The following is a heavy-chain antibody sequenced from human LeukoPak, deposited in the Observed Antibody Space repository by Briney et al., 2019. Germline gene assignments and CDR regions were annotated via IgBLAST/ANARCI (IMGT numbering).Heavy chain of an antibody. Sequence: PGGSLRLSCAASGFTFSSYSMTWVRQAPGKGLEWVSSISSSSSYIHYADSVKGRFTISRDNAKNSLYLQMNSLRAEDTAVYYCARDLSGSYGYWGQGTLVTVSS. V-gene: IGHV3-21*01. CDR2: ISSSSSYI. D-gene: IGHD1-26*01. J-gene: IGHJ4*02. CDR3: ARDLSGSYGY. CDR1: GFTFSSYS.